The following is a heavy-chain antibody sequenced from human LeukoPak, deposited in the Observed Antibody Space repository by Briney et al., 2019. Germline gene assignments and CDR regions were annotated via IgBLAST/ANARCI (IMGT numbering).Heavy chain of an antibody. CDR2: IYYSGST. CDR3: ASSYDSSGYQRFQH. D-gene: IGHD3-22*01. J-gene: IGHJ1*01. CDR1: GGSISSYY. Sequence: SETLSLTCTVSGGSISSYYWSWIRQPPGKGLEWIGYIYYSGSTNYNPSLKSRVTISVDTSKNQFPLKLSSVTAADTAVYYCASSYDSSGYQRFQHWGQGTLVTVSS. V-gene: IGHV4-59*08.